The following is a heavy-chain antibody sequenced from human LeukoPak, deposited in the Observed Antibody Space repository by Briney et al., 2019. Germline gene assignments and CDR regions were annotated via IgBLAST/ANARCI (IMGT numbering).Heavy chain of an antibody. J-gene: IGHJ4*02. CDR2: ISDGGGTT. CDR1: GFTFSRYA. V-gene: IGHV3-23*01. CDR3: SIRPSMTTVTTALDY. Sequence: GGSLRLSCAASGFTFSRYAMSWVRQAPGKGLEWVSGISDGGGTTYYADSVKGRFTISRDNSKNTLYLQMNTLRAEDTAVYYCSIRPSMTTVTTALDYWGQGTLVTVSS. D-gene: IGHD4-11*01.